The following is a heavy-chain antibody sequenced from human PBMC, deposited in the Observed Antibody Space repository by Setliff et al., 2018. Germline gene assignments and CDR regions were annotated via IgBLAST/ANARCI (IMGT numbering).Heavy chain of an antibody. CDR3: ARAGDAAAGRKGVFEY. CDR2: ISPYTGNT. CDR1: GYTFTDFG. V-gene: IGHV1-18*01. Sequence: ASVKVSCKASGYTFTDFGINWVRQAPGQGLEWMGWISPYTGNTYSAQRFQGRVTLTTDTSTSTAYMEVKSLTSEDTAVYYCARAGDAAAGRKGVFEYWGQGSLVTVSS. D-gene: IGHD6-13*01. J-gene: IGHJ4*02.